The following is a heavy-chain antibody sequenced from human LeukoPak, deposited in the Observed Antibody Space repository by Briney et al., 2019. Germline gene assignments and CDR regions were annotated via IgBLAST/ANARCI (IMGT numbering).Heavy chain of an antibody. CDR1: GFTVSSNC. D-gene: IGHD1-26*01. CDR2: IKSKTDGGTT. V-gene: IGHV3-15*01. Sequence: GGSLRLSCAASGFTVSSNCMSWVRQAPGKGLEWVGRIKSKTDGGTTDYGAPVKGRFIISRDDSKNTLYLQMNGLKIEDTAVYYCITDPGEWEPIWGQGTMVTVSS. J-gene: IGHJ3*02. CDR3: ITDPGEWEPI.